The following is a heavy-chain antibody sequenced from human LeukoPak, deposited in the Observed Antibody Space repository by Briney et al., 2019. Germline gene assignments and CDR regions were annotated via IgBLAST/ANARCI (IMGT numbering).Heavy chain of an antibody. CDR3: ANYCSGGSCSTSFYYYGLDV. J-gene: IGHJ6*02. V-gene: IGHV3-23*01. D-gene: IGHD2-15*01. CDR1: GFTFSSYA. Sequence: PGGSLRLSCAASGFTFSSYAMSWVCQAPGKGPEWVSAISDSGGSTYYADSVKGRFTISRDNSKNTLYLQVNGLRAEDTAIYYCANYCSGGSCSTSFYYYGLDVWGQGTTVTVSS. CDR2: ISDSGGST.